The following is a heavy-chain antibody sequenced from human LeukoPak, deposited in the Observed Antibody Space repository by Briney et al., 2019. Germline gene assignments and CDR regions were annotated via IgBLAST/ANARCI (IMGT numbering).Heavy chain of an antibody. D-gene: IGHD2-2*01. CDR1: GFTFDNYV. CDR3: ARTIVVVPAAIGWYMDV. V-gene: IGHV3-23*01. CDR2: ISALFPNT. J-gene: IGHJ6*03. Sequence: GGSLRLSCAASGFTFDNYVMAWFRQAPGKGLEWVSTISALFPNTYSADSVKGRFTTSRDNSKSTLYLQMNSLRAEDTAVYYCARTIVVVPAAIGWYMDVWGKGTTVTVSS.